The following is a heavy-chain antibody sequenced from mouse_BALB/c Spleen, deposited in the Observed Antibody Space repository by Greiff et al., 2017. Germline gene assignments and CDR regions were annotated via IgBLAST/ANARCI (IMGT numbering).Heavy chain of an antibody. D-gene: IGHD2-3*01. V-gene: IGHV5-6*02. CDR2: ISSGGSYT. CDR3: ARQDDGYWAY. J-gene: IGHJ3*01. CDR1: GFTFSSYG. Sequence: EVKLVESGGDLVKPGGSLKLSCAASGFTFSSYGMSWVRQTPDKRLEWVATISSGGSYTYYPDSVKGRFTISRDNAKNTLYLQMSSLKSEDTAMYYSARQDDGYWAYWGQGTLGTVSA.